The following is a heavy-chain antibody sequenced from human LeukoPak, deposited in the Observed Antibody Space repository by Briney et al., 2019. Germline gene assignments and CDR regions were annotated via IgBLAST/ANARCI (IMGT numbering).Heavy chain of an antibody. CDR2: ISGSGGNT. CDR1: GLTFSSHA. D-gene: IGHD2-8*01. J-gene: IGHJ1*01. V-gene: IGHV3-23*01. CDR3: ANNEWH. Sequence: PGGSLRLSCAASGLTFSSHAMSGVRQAPGKGLEWVSAISGSGGNTYYADSVKGRFTISRDNSKDTLYLQMNSLRVEDTAVYYCANNEWHWGQGTLVTVSS.